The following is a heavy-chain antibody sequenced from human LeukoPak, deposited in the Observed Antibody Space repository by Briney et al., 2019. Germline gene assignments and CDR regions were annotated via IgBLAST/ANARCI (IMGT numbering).Heavy chain of an antibody. Sequence: PSETLSLTCTVSVGSISTYYWSWIRQSPGKGLEWIGRIFYTGDTKYNPSLKSRVTISVDTSKNQFSLKLSSVTAADTAVYYCARHGGRNGITISGIAVWGQGTTVTVSS. CDR1: VGSISTYY. J-gene: IGHJ6*02. D-gene: IGHD3-9*01. CDR2: IFYTGDT. V-gene: IGHV4-59*08. CDR3: ARHGGRNGITISGIAV.